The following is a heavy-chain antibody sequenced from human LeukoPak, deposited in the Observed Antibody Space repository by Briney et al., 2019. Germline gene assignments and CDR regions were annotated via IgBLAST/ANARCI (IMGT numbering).Heavy chain of an antibody. J-gene: IGHJ3*02. CDR1: GGSISTYY. V-gene: IGHV4-59*12. CDR2: IYYSGST. Sequence: PSETLSLTCTVSGGSISTYYWSWIRQPPGKGLEWIGYIYYSGSTNYNPSLKSRVTISVDTSKNQFSLKLSSVTAADTAVYYCAREGSGAFDIWGQGTMVTVSS. CDR3: AREGSGAFDI.